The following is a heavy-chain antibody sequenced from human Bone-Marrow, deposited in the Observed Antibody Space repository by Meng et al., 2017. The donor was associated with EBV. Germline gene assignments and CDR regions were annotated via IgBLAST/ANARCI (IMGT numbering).Heavy chain of an antibody. D-gene: IGHD6-19*01. Sequence: LQLRESGPGQVKPAETLALSCTVSCDSVRGFCFWGWIRQPPGRGLEWIGSVHYTGSTYYSPSLKSRVTVSVDTSKNQFSLRLTSVTAADTAVYYCARPFPSWQSPRLDPFGAWGQGTLVTVSS. J-gene: IGHJ5*02. V-gene: IGHV4-39*01. CDR2: VHYTGST. CDR3: ARPFPSWQSPRLDPFGA. CDR1: CDSVRGFCF.